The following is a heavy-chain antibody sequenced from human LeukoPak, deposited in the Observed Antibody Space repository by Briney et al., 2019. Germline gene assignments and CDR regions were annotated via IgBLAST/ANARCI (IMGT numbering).Heavy chain of an antibody. CDR2: INPNSGGT. CDR3: ARGYSSGKADY. D-gene: IGHD6-19*01. Sequence: GSSVKVSCKASGYTFTAYYMHWVRQAPGQGLGWMGWINPNSGGTKYAQKFQGRVTMTRDTSISTAYMELSSLRSDDTAVYYCARGYSSGKADYWGQGSLVTVSP. V-gene: IGHV1-2*02. CDR1: GYTFTAYY. J-gene: IGHJ4*02.